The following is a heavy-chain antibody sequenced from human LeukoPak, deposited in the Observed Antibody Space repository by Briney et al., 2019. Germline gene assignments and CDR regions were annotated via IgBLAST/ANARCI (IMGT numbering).Heavy chain of an antibody. CDR2: IIPIFGTA. Sequence: SVKVSCKASGGTFSSYAISWVRQAPGQGLEWMGGIIPIFGTANYAQKFQGRVTITADESMSTAYMELSSLRSEDTAVYYCARDSEYYYDSSGSYGYWGQGTLVTVSS. J-gene: IGHJ4*02. CDR3: ARDSEYYYDSSGSYGY. V-gene: IGHV1-69*13. CDR1: GGTFSSYA. D-gene: IGHD3-22*01.